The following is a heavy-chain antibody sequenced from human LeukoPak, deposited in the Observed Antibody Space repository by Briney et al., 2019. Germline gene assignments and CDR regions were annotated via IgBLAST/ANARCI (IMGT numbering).Heavy chain of an antibody. CDR2: MSSSRDYV. Sequence: GGSLRLSCGASGFTFNAYTMHWVRQVPGKGLEWVSSMSSSRDYVFYADSVKGRFTIFRDNANQSLDLEMSSLRGEDTAIYYCAIGLVGAAFDYWGRGTLVTVAS. V-gene: IGHV3-21*01. CDR3: AIGLVGAAFDY. D-gene: IGHD1-26*01. CDR1: GFTFNAYT. J-gene: IGHJ4*02.